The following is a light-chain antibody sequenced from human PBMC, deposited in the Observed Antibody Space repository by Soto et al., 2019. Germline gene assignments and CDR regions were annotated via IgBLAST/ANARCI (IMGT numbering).Light chain of an antibody. V-gene: IGKV3-20*01. CDR1: QSVRSSY. CDR3: QHYGTSWWT. CDR2: GAS. Sequence: EIVLTQSPGTLSLSPGERATLSGRANQSVRSSYLAWYQQKPGQAPRLRIYGASSRATGIPDRFSGSGSGTDFTLTISRLEPEDFAVYYCQHYGTSWWTFGQGTKVEVK. J-gene: IGKJ1*01.